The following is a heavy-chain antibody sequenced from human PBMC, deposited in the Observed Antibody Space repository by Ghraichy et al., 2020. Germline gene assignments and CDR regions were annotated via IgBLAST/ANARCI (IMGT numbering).Heavy chain of an antibody. D-gene: IGHD3-10*01. CDR1: GGSFSGYY. CDR3: ARGRAYYGAFDI. CDR2: INHSGST. Sequence: SETLSLTCAVYGGSFSGYYWSWIRQPPGKGLEWIGEINHSGSTNYNPSLKSRVTISVDTSKNQFSLKLSSVTAADTAVYYCARGRAYYGAFDIWGQGTMVTVSS. V-gene: IGHV4-34*01. J-gene: IGHJ3*02.